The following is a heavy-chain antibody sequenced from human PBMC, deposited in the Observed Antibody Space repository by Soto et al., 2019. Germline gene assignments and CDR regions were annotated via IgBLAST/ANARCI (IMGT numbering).Heavy chain of an antibody. Sequence: SETLSLTCAVSGGSISSSNWWSWVRQPPGKGLEWIGEIYHSGSTNYNPSLKSRVTISVDKSKNQFSLKLSSVTAADTAVYYCAAAGILGYYFDYWGQGTLVTVSS. J-gene: IGHJ4*02. V-gene: IGHV4-4*02. D-gene: IGHD6-13*01. CDR3: AAAGILGYYFDY. CDR2: IYHSGST. CDR1: GGSISSSNW.